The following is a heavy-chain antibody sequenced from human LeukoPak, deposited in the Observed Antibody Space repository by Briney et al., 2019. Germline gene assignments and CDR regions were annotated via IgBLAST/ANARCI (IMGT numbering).Heavy chain of an antibody. V-gene: IGHV3-21*01. J-gene: IGHJ4*02. CDR3: ARDQVGYGGNLX. D-gene: IGHD4-23*01. CDR1: GFTFSSYS. CDR2: ISSSSSYI. Sequence: GGSMRLSCAASGFTFSSYSMNWVRQAPGKGLEWVSSISSSSSYIYYADSVKGRFTISRDDAKNSLYLQMNSLRAEDTAVYYCARDQVGYGGNLXWGQGXLVTVS.